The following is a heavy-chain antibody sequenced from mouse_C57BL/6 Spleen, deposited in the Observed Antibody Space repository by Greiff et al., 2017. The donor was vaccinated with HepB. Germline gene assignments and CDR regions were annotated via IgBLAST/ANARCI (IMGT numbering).Heavy chain of an antibody. CDR2: IDPSDSET. Sequence: QVQLQQPGAELVRPGSSVKLSCKASGYTFTSYWMHWVKQRPIQGLEWIGNIDPSDSETHYNQKFKDKATLTVDKSSSTAYMQLSSLTSEDSAVYYCATLYYDYDDGFAYWGQGTLVTVSA. D-gene: IGHD2-4*01. J-gene: IGHJ3*01. CDR3: ATLYYDYDDGFAY. CDR1: GYTFTSYW. V-gene: IGHV1-52*01.